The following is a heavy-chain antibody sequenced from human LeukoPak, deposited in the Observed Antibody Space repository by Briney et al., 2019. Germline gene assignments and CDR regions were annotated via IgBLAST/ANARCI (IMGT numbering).Heavy chain of an antibody. Sequence: GGSLRLSCAVSGFTDSSNYMTWVRQAPGKGLEWVSAISGSGGSTYYADSVKGRFTISRDNSKNTLYLQMNSLGAEDTAVYYCAKDLGMNYYDSSGPLLWYYYGMDVWGQGTTVTVSS. CDR2: ISGSGGST. D-gene: IGHD3-22*01. V-gene: IGHV3-23*01. J-gene: IGHJ6*02. CDR1: GFTDSSNY. CDR3: AKDLGMNYYDSSGPLLWYYYGMDV.